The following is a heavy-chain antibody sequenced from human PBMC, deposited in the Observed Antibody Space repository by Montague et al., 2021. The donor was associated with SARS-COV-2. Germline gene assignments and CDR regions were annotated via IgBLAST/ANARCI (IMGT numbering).Heavy chain of an antibody. V-gene: IGHV4-4*07. Sequence: SETLSLTCSISGDSMTNHYGAWIRQPAVKGLDCIGRMHFTGKTNFSPFFSSRLTVSADTSKNQFSLKLTSVTAADTAIYFCARDRFDFGAGRQGTIDFWGQGTLVTVSS. CDR1: GDSMTNHY. CDR3: ARDRFDFGAGRQGTIDF. D-gene: IGHD3-10*01. J-gene: IGHJ4*02. CDR2: MHFTGKT.